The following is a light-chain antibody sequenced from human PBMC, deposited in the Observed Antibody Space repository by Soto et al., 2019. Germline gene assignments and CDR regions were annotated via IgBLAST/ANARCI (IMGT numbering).Light chain of an antibody. V-gene: IGKV3-15*01. CDR2: HTS. Sequence: EIVLTQSPGTLSLSPGERATLSCRASQTIYNNVAWYQKRPGQAPRLLIYHTSSRATGIPARFSGSGSGTEFTLTISSLQSEDFAVYYCQHYQNLWAFGQGTKVDTK. CDR3: QHYQNLWA. J-gene: IGKJ1*01. CDR1: QTIYNN.